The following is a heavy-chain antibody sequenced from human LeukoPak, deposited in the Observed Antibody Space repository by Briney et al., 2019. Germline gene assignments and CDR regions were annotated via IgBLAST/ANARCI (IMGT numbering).Heavy chain of an antibody. CDR3: ARQLPTVVTTPDAFDI. Sequence: GESLQISCKGSGYGFTSYWIGWGRPVPGKGLEWMGIIYPGDSDTRYSPSFQAQVTISADKSISTAYLQWSSLKASDTAMYYCARQLPTVVTTPDAFDIWGQGTMVTVSS. CDR2: IYPGDSDT. J-gene: IGHJ3*02. V-gene: IGHV5-51*01. CDR1: GYGFTSYW. D-gene: IGHD4-23*01.